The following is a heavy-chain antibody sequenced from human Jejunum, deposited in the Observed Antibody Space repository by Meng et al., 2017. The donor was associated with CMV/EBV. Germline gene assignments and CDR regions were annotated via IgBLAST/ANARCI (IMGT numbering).Heavy chain of an antibody. Sequence: EVQLVESXGGLVQPGXSLSLSCAASGFTFSRYWMHWVRQVPGRGLVWASRVTSDGSGTNYADSVKGRFTISRDNAKNTLYLQMNSLRAEDTAVYYCARFTMTTAGDYWGQGTLVTVSS. CDR2: VTSDGSGT. CDR1: GFTFSRYW. J-gene: IGHJ4*02. D-gene: IGHD1-1*01. V-gene: IGHV3-74*01. CDR3: ARFTMTTAGDY.